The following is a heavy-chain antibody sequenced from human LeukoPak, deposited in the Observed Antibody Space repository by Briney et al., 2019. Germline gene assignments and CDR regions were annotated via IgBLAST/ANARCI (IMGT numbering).Heavy chain of an antibody. CDR1: GGSIRSGSFY. Sequence: SSQTLSLTCTVSGGSIRSGSFYWTWIRQHPGKGLEWIGYIYYSGTTYYNPSLKSRVSISIDTSKNQFALKLSSVTAADTAVYYCARDQGGVVRGVIDWFDPWGQGALVTVSS. CDR2: IYYSGTT. J-gene: IGHJ5*02. D-gene: IGHD3-10*01. V-gene: IGHV4-31*03. CDR3: ARDQGGVVRGVIDWFDP.